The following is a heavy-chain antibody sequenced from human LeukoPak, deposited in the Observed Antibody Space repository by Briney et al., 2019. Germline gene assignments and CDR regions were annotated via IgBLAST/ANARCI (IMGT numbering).Heavy chain of an antibody. J-gene: IGHJ1*01. D-gene: IGHD3-10*01. CDR3: ARHSLPPGYYGSGSYANGHFQH. CDR1: GYSFTSYW. V-gene: IGHV5-51*01. Sequence: GESLKISCKGSGYSFTSYWIGWVRQMPGKGLEWMGIIYPGDSDTRYSPSFQGQVTISADKSISTAYLQWSSLKASDTAMYYCARHSLPPGYYGSGSYANGHFQHWGQGTLVTVSS. CDR2: IYPGDSDT.